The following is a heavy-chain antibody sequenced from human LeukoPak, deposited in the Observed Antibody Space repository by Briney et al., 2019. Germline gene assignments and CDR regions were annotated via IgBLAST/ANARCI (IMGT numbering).Heavy chain of an antibody. D-gene: IGHD3-22*01. CDR2: IYYSGNT. CDR1: GGSISSYY. J-gene: IGHJ4*02. CDR3: ERVNYDSSGFAAYFDY. Sequence: SETLSLTCTVSGGSISSYYWSWIRQPPGKGLEWIGYIYYSGNTNYNPSLKSRVTISVDTSKNQFSLKLSSVTAADTAVYYCERVNYDSSGFAAYFDYWGQGTLVTVSS. V-gene: IGHV4-59*01.